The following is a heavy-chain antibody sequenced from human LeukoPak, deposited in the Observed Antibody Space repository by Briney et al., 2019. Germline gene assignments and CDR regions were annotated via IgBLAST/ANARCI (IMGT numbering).Heavy chain of an antibody. V-gene: IGHV4-59*13. J-gene: IGHJ4*02. CDR2: IYYTGST. Sequence: SETLSLTCTVSGGSISSYYWSWIRQPPGRGLEWIGYIYYTGSTNYNPSLKSRVAISVDTSKNQFSLKLNSVTAADTAVYYCARTLPDILTGYSHDYWGQGTLVTVSS. CDR3: ARTLPDILTGYSHDY. CDR1: GGSISSYY. D-gene: IGHD3-9*01.